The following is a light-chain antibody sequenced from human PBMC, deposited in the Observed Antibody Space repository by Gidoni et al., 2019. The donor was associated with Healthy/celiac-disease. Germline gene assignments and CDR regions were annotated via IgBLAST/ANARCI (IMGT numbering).Light chain of an antibody. CDR3: QQSYSTPRT. CDR2: AAS. CDR1: KSISSY. J-gene: IGKJ1*01. Sequence: DIQMTQSPSSLSASVGDRVTITCRASKSISSYLNWYQQTPGKAPKLMIYAASSLQSGVPSRISGSGSGTDFTLTISSLQPEDFATYYCQQSYSTPRTFGQGTKVEIK. V-gene: IGKV1-39*01.